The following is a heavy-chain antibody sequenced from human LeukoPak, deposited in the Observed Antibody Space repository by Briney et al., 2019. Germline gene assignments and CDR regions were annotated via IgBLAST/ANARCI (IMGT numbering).Heavy chain of an antibody. D-gene: IGHD2-15*01. CDR1: GFTFSFYA. V-gene: IGHV3-23*01. CDR3: ALQRTLWQLLLDY. Sequence: GGSLRLSCAASGFTFSFYAMTWVRQAPGKGLEWVSTISGSGDSTYYADSVKGRFTISRDNSMDTLYLHMNSLRAEDTAVYYCALQRTLWQLLLDYWGQGTLVTVSS. CDR2: ISGSGDST. J-gene: IGHJ4*02.